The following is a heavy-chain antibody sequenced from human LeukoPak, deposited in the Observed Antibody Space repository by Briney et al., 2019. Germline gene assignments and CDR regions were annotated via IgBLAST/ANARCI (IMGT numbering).Heavy chain of an antibody. CDR3: AKVKVRGVPAFDY. CDR1: GFTFNNSA. D-gene: IGHD3-10*01. J-gene: IGHJ4*02. Sequence: GGSLRLSCAASGFTFNNSAMSWVRQTPGTGLEWVATISGPGTDTYYTDSVKGRLTISRDNSKNTLYLQMNSLRAEDTAVYYCAKVKVRGVPAFDYWGQGTLVTVSS. V-gene: IGHV3-23*01. CDR2: ISGPGTDT.